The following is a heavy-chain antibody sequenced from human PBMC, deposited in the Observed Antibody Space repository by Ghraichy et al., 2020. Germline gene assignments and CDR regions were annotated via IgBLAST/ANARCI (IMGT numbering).Heavy chain of an antibody. CDR2: ISTSSLYT. D-gene: IGHD1-26*01. Sequence: LSLTCAASGFTFSDYYMAWIRQAPGRELEWFAYISTSSLYTNYAVSVKGRFTVSRDNAQSSLYLQMHGLRVDDTAVYYCPRVTASGRYQFDYWGQGTLVTVSS. V-gene: IGHV3-11*06. J-gene: IGHJ4*02. CDR3: PRVTASGRYQFDY. CDR1: GFTFSDYY.